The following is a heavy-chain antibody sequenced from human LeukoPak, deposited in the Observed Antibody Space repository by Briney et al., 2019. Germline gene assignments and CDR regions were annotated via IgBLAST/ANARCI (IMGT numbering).Heavy chain of an antibody. V-gene: IGHV1-8*01. J-gene: IGHJ3*02. CDR1: GYTFTSYD. CDR3: ARGRLRMGERDFDI. CDR2: MNPNSGNT. D-gene: IGHD4-17*01. Sequence: ASVKVSCKASGYTFTSYDINWVRQATGQGLEWMGWMNPNSGNTGYAQKFQGRVTMTRNTSISTAYMELSSLRSEDTAVYYCARGRLRMGERDFDIWGQGTMVTVSS.